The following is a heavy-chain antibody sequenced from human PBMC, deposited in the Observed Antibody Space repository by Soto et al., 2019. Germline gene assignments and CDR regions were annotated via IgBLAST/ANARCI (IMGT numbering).Heavy chain of an antibody. D-gene: IGHD3-3*02. CDR1: GFTFSTYA. J-gene: IGHJ4*02. CDR2: ISDSGGTT. CDR3: AKLLATSESGY. V-gene: IGHV3-23*01. Sequence: DVQLLESGGGLVQPGGSLRLSCAVFGFTFSTYAMIWVRQGPGKGLEWVSAISDSGGTTFYADSVKGRFTISRDYSKNTLYLQMNSRRVEDTAVYYCAKLLATSESGYWGQGTLVTV.